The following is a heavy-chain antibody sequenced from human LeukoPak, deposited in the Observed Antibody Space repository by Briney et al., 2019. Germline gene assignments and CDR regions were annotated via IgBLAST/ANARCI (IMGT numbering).Heavy chain of an antibody. CDR3: TRESGSSRFFDY. CDR2: IYNDGSTT. D-gene: IGHD6-6*01. CDR1: GFTFSDHW. V-gene: IGHV3-74*01. J-gene: IGHJ4*02. Sequence: GGSLRLSCAASGFTFSDHWIHWVRQAPGKGLVRVSRIYNDGSTTTYADSVKGRFTISRDNAKNTLFLQMNSLRAEDTAVYYCTRESGSSRFFDYWGQGTPVTVSS.